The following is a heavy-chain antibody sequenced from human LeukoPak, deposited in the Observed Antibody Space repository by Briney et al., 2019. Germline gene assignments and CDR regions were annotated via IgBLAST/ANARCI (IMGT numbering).Heavy chain of an antibody. CDR2: ISWNSGSI. D-gene: IGHD6-19*01. CDR1: GFTFDDYA. J-gene: IGHJ4*02. CDR3: AKGDSSGWYAYYFDY. Sequence: PGRSLRLYCAASGFTFDDYAMHWVRQAPGKGLEGVSSISWNSGSIVYVDSVKGRFTISRDNAMNSLYLQMNSLRPEDTALYYCAKGDSSGWYAYYFDYWGQGTLVTVSA. V-gene: IGHV3-9*01.